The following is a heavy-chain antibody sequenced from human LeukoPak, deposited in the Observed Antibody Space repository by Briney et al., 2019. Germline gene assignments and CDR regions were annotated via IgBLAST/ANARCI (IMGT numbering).Heavy chain of an antibody. V-gene: IGHV3-7*01. CDR2: IKEDGSQK. CDR3: ARTVPGYPDDYFDY. Sequence: GGSLRLSCAVSGFTFSRYWMNWVRQAPGKGPERVANIKEDGSQKYYVDSVKGRFTISRDNAKNSLCLQMTGLTVADTAVYYCARTVPGYPDDYFDYWGQGTLVTVSS. J-gene: IGHJ4*02. D-gene: IGHD6-19*01. CDR1: GFTFSRYW.